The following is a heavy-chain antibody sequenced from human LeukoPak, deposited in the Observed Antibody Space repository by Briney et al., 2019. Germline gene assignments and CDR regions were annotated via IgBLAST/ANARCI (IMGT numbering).Heavy chain of an antibody. CDR3: ASAAGYCSGGSCYSAPNS. CDR1: GDSISSGGYS. CDR2: ISQSGNI. V-gene: IGHV4-30-2*01. D-gene: IGHD2-15*01. Sequence: RPSETLSLTCTVSGDSISSGGYSWSWIRQPPGKGLEWIGYIYHIGYISQSGNIYQNPSLKSRVTISVDTSKNQFSLKLSSVTAADTAVYYCASAAGYCSGGSCYSAPNSWGQGTMVTVSS. J-gene: IGHJ3*01.